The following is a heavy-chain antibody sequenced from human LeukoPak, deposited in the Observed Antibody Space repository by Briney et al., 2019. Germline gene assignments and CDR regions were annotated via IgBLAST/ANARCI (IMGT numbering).Heavy chain of an antibody. D-gene: IGHD4-17*01. J-gene: IGHJ6*02. CDR1: GGSISSSNW. CDR3: ARDGDYGDYPDYYYYGMDV. Sequence: SGTLSLTCAVSGGSISSSNWWSWVRQPPGKGLEWIGEIYHSGCTNYNPSLKSRVTISVDKSKNQFSLKLSSVTAADTAVYYCARDGDYGDYPDYYYYGMDVWGQGTTVTVSS. V-gene: IGHV4-4*02. CDR2: IYHSGCT.